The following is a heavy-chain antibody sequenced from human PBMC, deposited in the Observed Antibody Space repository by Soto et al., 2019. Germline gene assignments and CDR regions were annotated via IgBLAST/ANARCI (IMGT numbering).Heavy chain of an antibody. CDR2: IYYSGST. J-gene: IGHJ4*02. CDR3: ARSPYYDILTGSPNSPFYFDY. Sequence: QLQLQESGPGLVKPSETLSLTCTVSGGSISSSSYSWGWIRQPPGQGLEWIGSIYYSGSTSYNPYLMGGVTISIDTSKIQFSLKLSSVTAADTAVYYCARSPYYDILTGSPNSPFYFDYWGQGTLVTVSS. CDR1: GGSISSSSYS. D-gene: IGHD3-9*01. V-gene: IGHV4-39*01.